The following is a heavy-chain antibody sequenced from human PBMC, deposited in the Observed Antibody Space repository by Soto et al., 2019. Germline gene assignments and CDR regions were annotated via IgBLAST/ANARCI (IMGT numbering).Heavy chain of an antibody. J-gene: IGHJ6*02. Sequence: GESLKISCKGSGYSFTSYWISWVRQMPGKGLEWMGMIDPSDSYTNYSPSFQGHVTISADKSISTAYLQWSSLKASDTAMYYCARTYYYDSSGYYYRGYYYYGMDVWGQGTTVTVSS. V-gene: IGHV5-10-1*01. CDR3: ARTYYYDSSGYYYRGYYYYGMDV. CDR2: IDPSDSYT. D-gene: IGHD3-22*01. CDR1: GYSFTSYW.